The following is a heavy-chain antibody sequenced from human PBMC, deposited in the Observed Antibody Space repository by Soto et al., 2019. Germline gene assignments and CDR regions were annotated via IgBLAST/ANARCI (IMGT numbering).Heavy chain of an antibody. J-gene: IGHJ6*02. CDR2: IDPSDSYT. V-gene: IGHV5-10-1*01. CDR1: GYSFTSYW. Sequence: PGESLKISCKGSGYSFTSYWISWVRQMPGKGLEWMGRIDPSDSYTNYSPSFQGHVTISADKSISTAYLQWSSLKASDTAMYYCARQIYYDFWSGSYYGMDVWGQGTTVTVSS. CDR3: ARQIYYDFWSGSYYGMDV. D-gene: IGHD3-3*01.